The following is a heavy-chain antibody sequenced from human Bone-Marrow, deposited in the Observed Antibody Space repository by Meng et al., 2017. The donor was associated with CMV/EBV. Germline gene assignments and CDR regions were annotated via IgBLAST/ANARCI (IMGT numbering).Heavy chain of an antibody. V-gene: IGHV4-34*01. J-gene: IGHJ4*02. Sequence: SETLSLTCAVYGGSFSGYSWTWIRQSPGKGLEWIGDISDSGSTNYNPSLKSRVSILLDTSRNQFSLKLTSVTAADTAVYYCARGAPGHWGQGTRVTVSS. CDR3: ARGAPGH. CDR2: ISDSGST. CDR1: GGSFSGYS.